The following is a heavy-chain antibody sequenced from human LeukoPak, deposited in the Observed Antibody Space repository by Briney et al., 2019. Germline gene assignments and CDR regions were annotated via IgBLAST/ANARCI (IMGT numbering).Heavy chain of an antibody. CDR1: GYTFTGYY. V-gene: IGHV1-2*02. D-gene: IGHD2-2*01. CDR2: INPNSGGT. Sequence: ASVKVSCKASGYTFTGYYMYWVRQAPGQGLEWMGWINPNSGGTNYAQKCQGRVTMTRDTSISTAYMELSRLRSDDTAVYYCARVYCSSTSCYALDYWGQGTLVTVSS. J-gene: IGHJ4*02. CDR3: ARVYCSSTSCYALDY.